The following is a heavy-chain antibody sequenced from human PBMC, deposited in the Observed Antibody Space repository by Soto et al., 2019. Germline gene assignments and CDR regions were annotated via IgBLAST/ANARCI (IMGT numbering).Heavy chain of an antibody. V-gene: IGHV3-64*01. D-gene: IGHD3-3*01. CDR1: GFTFSSYA. J-gene: IGHJ6*03. CDR2: ISSNGGST. Sequence: GGSLRLSCAASGFTFSSYAMHWVRQAPGKGLEYVSAISSNGGSTYYANSVKGRFTISRDNSKNTLYLQMGSLRAEDMAVYYCARGGDVGPRQDLRFLEWLAPANYYMDVWGKGTTVTVSS. CDR3: ARGGDVGPRQDLRFLEWLAPANYYMDV.